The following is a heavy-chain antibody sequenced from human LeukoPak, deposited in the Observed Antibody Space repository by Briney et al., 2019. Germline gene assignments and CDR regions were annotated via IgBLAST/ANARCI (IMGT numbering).Heavy chain of an antibody. CDR1: GGSFSDYY. D-gene: IGHD5-12*01. J-gene: IGHJ4*02. CDR3: AREPAGRYSGYDWTFDY. CDR2: INHSGST. V-gene: IGHV4-34*01. Sequence: PSETLSLTCAVYGGSFSDYYWSWIRQPPGKGLEWIGEINHSGSTNYNPSLKSRVTISVDTSKNQFSLKLSSVTAADTAVYYCAREPAGRYSGYDWTFDYWGQGTLVTVSS.